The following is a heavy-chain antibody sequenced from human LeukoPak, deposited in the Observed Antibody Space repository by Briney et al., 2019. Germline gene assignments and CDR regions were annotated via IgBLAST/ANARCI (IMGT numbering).Heavy chain of an antibody. Sequence: ASVKVSCKASGYTFTDYYIHWVRQAPGQGLEWMGWINPNSGYANYAQKFQGRVTMTRDTSINTAYMELNRLRSDDTAVFYCARDGYCGNNTCQGWLDPWGQGTQVTVSS. J-gene: IGHJ5*02. CDR3: ARDGYCGNNTCQGWLDP. V-gene: IGHV1-2*02. CDR2: INPNSGYA. CDR1: GYTFTDYY. D-gene: IGHD2-2*03.